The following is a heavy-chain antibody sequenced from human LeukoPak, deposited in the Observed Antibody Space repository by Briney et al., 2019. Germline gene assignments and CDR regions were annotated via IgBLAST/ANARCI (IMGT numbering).Heavy chain of an antibody. CDR3: ARGLRKDIVVVVAATPRGAFDI. CDR1: GGSFSGYY. J-gene: IGHJ3*02. D-gene: IGHD2-15*01. Sequence: SETLSLTCAVYGGSFSGYYWSWIRQPPGKGLEWIGEINHSGSTNYNPSLKSRVTISVDTSKNQFSLKLSSVTAADTAVYYCARGLRKDIVVVVAATPRGAFDIWGRGTMVTVSS. CDR2: INHSGST. V-gene: IGHV4-34*01.